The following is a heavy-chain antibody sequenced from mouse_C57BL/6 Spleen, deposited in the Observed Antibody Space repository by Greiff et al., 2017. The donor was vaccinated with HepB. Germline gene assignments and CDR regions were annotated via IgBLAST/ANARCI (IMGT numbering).Heavy chain of an antibody. CDR2: INPGSGGT. V-gene: IGHV1-54*01. Sequence: QVHVKQSGAELVRPGTSVKVSCKASGYAFTNYLIEWVKQRPGQGLEWIGVINPGSGGTNYNEKFKGKATLTADKSSSTAYMQLSSLTSEDSAVYFCARNYGYDGYAMDYWGQGTSVTVSS. CDR3: ARNYGYDGYAMDY. J-gene: IGHJ4*01. D-gene: IGHD2-2*01. CDR1: GYAFTNYL.